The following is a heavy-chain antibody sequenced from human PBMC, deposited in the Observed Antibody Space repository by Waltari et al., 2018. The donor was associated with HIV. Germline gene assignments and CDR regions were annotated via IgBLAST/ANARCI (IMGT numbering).Heavy chain of an antibody. Sequence: VRQAPGKGLEWVSYISSGSSTIYYADSVKGRFTISRDNAKNSLYLQMNSLRAEDTAVYYCARLGDRGFDPWGQGTLVTVSS. CDR3: ARLGDRGFDP. D-gene: IGHD3-10*01. V-gene: IGHV3-48*04. CDR2: ISSGSSTI. J-gene: IGHJ5*02.